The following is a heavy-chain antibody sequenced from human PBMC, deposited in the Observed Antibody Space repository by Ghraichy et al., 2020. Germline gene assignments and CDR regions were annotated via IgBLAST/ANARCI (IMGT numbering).Heavy chain of an antibody. CDR3: VRAGAGLDV. Sequence: GGSLRLSCVASGVTLSDHFVYWVRQAPGQGLEWVGRTANRANSYITEYAASVRGRFTISRDDSKNSLHLQMNSLKTEDTAVYYCVRAGAGLDVWGQGTTVTVSS. V-gene: IGHV3-72*01. D-gene: IGHD3-10*01. CDR2: TANRANSYIT. CDR1: GVTLSDHF. J-gene: IGHJ6*02.